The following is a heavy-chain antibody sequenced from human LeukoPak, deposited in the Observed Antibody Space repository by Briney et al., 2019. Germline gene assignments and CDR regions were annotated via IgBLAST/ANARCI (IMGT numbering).Heavy chain of an antibody. D-gene: IGHD6-19*01. Sequence: GGSLRLSCADSGITFSSNWMSWVRQAPGKGLEWVAHIKPDGSEKYYVDSVKGRFTISRDNAENSLYLQMNSLRDEDTAMYYCARVSAPGTSGWYFGYWGQGTLVTVSS. CDR1: GITFSSNW. J-gene: IGHJ4*02. V-gene: IGHV3-7*02. CDR2: IKPDGSEK. CDR3: ARVSAPGTSGWYFGY.